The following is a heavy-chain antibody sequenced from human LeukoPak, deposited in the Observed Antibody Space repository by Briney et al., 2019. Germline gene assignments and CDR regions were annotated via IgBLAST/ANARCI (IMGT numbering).Heavy chain of an antibody. CDR2: INHSGST. D-gene: IGHD5-18*01. CDR3: ARADTANGVDYYYYGMDV. CDR1: GGSFSGYY. V-gene: IGHV4-34*01. J-gene: IGHJ6*02. Sequence: PSETLSLTCAVYGGSFSGYYWSWIRQPPGKGLEWIGEINHSGSTNYNPSLKSRVTISVDTSKNQFSLKLSSVTAADTAVYYCARADTANGVDYYYYGMDVWGQGTTVTVSS.